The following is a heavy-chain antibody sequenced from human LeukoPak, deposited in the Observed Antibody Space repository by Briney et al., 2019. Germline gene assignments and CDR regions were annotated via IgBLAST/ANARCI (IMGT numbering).Heavy chain of an antibody. CDR1: GGSFSGYY. Sequence: SETLSLTCAVYGGSFSGYYWSWIRQPPGKGLEWIGEINHSGSTNYNPSLKSRVTISVDTSKNQFSLKLTSVTAADTAVYYCAKVSDRDSSGYYWGFEYWGQGTLVTVSS. J-gene: IGHJ4*02. D-gene: IGHD3-22*01. CDR2: INHSGST. V-gene: IGHV4-34*01. CDR3: AKVSDRDSSGYYWGFEY.